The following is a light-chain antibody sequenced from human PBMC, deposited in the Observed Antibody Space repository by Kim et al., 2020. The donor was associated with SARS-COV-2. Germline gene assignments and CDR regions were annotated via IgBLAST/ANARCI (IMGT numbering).Light chain of an antibody. J-gene: IGLJ1*01. CDR1: NSNIGDNF. CDR3: AAWDDSLSIYV. V-gene: IGLV1-47*01. Sequence: GQRVNISCSGSNSNIGDNFVFWYLQLPGTAPKLLMHRDNQRPAGVPARFSGSKSGTSASLAITGLRSEDEGDYYCAAWDDSLSIYVFGTGTKVTVL. CDR2: RDN.